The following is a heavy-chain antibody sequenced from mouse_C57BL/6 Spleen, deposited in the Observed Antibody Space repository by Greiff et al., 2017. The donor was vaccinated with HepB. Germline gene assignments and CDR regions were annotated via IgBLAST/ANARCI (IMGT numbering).Heavy chain of an antibody. D-gene: IGHD2-1*01. CDR2: ISSGSSTI. Sequence: EVQLVESGGGLVKPGGSLKLSCAASGFTFSDYGMHWVRQAPEKGLEWVAYISSGSSTIYYADTVKGRFTISRDNAKNTLFLQMTSLRSEDTAMYYCAREGGNPFAYWGQGTLVTVSA. J-gene: IGHJ3*01. CDR1: GFTFSDYG. CDR3: AREGGNPFAY. V-gene: IGHV5-17*01.